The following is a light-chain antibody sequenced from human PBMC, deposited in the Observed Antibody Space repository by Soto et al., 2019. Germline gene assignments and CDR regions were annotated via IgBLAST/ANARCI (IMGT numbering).Light chain of an antibody. CDR1: SSDVGSYNL. CDR3: CSYAGSSTLYVV. V-gene: IGLV2-23*01. CDR2: EGS. Sequence: QSALTQPASVSGSPGQSITISCTGTSSDVGSYNLVSWYQQHPGKAPKLMIYEGSKRPSGVSNRFSGSKSGNTASLTISGVQAEDEADYYCCSYAGSSTLYVVFGGGTKVTVL. J-gene: IGLJ2*01.